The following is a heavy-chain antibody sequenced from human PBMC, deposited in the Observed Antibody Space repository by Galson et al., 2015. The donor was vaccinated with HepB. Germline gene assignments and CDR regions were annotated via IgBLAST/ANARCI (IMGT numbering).Heavy chain of an antibody. CDR1: GFTFSSYA. CDR3: AKVAGDPHYYGSGSPNWFDP. Sequence: SLRLSCAASGFTFSSYAMSWVRQAPGKGLEWVSAISGSGGSTYYADSVKGRFTISRDNSKNTLYLQMNSLRAEDTAVYYCAKVAGDPHYYGSGSPNWFDPWGQGTLVTVSS. D-gene: IGHD3-10*01. CDR2: ISGSGGST. V-gene: IGHV3-23*01. J-gene: IGHJ5*02.